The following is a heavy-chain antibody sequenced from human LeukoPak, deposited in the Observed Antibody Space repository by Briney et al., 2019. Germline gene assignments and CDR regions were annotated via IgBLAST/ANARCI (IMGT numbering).Heavy chain of an antibody. CDR1: GGSISSSNYY. J-gene: IGHJ5*02. V-gene: IGHV4-39*01. CDR2: IHYSGNT. D-gene: IGHD3-3*01. CDR3: ARGQYYDFWSGYYNRWFDP. Sequence: SETLSLTCTVSGGSISSSNYYWGWIRQPPGKGLEWIGTIHYSGNTYYNPSLKSRVAISVDTSKSQFSLKLSSVTAADTAVYYCARGQYYDFWSGYYNRWFDPWGQGTLVTVSS.